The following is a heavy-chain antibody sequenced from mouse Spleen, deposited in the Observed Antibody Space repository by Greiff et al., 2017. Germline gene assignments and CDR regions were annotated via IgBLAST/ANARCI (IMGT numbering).Heavy chain of an antibody. D-gene: IGHD1-1*01. CDR2: IWSDGST. CDR3: ARHEGPLDYYGSSPSWFAY. V-gene: IGHV2-6-1*01. CDR1: GFSLTSYG. Sequence: QVQLKETGPGLVAPSQSLSITCTVSGFSLTSYGVHWVRQPPGKGLEWLVVIWSDGSTNYNSALKSRLSISKDNSKSQVFLKMNSLQTDDTAMYYCARHEGPLDYYGSSPSWFAYWGQGTLVTVSA. J-gene: IGHJ3*01.